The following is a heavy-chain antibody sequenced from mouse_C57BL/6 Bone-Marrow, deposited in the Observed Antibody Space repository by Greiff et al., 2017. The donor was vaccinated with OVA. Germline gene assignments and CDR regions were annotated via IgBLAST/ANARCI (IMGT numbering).Heavy chain of an antibody. Sequence: VQLQQSGAELVKPGASVKLSCKASGYTFTSYWMHWVKQRPGQGLEWIGMIHPNSGSTNYNEKFKSKATLTVDKSSSTAYMQLSSLTSEDSAVYYCARDDYDDYFDYWGQGTTLTVSS. D-gene: IGHD2-4*01. J-gene: IGHJ2*01. CDR1: GYTFTSYW. CDR3: ARDDYDDYFDY. CDR2: IHPNSGST. V-gene: IGHV1-64*01.